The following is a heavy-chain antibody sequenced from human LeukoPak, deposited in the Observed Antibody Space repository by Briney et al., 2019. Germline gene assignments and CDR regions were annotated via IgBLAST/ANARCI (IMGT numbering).Heavy chain of an antibody. D-gene: IGHD2-2*01. V-gene: IGHV3-48*01. CDR2: ISSSSSTI. J-gene: IGHJ5*02. CDR3: AKSTAEYQLLDNWFDP. Sequence: PGGSLRLSCAASGFTFSSYSMNWVRQAPGKGLEWVSYISSSSSTIYYADSVKGRFTISRDNAKNSLYLQMNSLRAEDTAVYYCAKSTAEYQLLDNWFDPWGQGTLVTVSS. CDR1: GFTFSSYS.